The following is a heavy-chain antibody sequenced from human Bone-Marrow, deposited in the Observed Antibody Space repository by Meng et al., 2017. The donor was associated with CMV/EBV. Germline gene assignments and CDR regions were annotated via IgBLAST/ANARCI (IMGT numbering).Heavy chain of an antibody. CDR1: GYSFTSYW. D-gene: IGHD3-10*01. V-gene: IGHV5-51*01. CDR3: ARYERRPSMGSGTAGMDV. Sequence: KVSCKGSGYSFTSYWIGWVRQMPGKGLEWMGIIYPGDSDTRYSPSFQGQVTISADKSISTAYLQWSSLKASDTAMYYRARYERRPSMGSGTAGMDVWGQGTTVTVSS. J-gene: IGHJ6*02. CDR2: IYPGDSDT.